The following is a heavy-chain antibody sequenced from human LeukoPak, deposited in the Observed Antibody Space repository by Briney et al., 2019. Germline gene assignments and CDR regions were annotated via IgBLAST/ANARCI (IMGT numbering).Heavy chain of an antibody. CDR1: GGSFSGYY. CDR3: ARKRLADFWSGYLPPEFDY. V-gene: IGHV4-34*01. D-gene: IGHD3-3*01. J-gene: IGHJ4*02. Sequence: SETLSLTCAVYGGSFSGYYWSWIRQPPGKGLEWIGEINHSGSTNYNPSLKSRVTISVDTSKNQFSLKLSSVTAADTAVYYCARKRLADFWSGYLPPEFDYWGQGTLVTVSS. CDR2: INHSGST.